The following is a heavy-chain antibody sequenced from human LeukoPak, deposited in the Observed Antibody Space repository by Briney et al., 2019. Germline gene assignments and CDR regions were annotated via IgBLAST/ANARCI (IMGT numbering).Heavy chain of an antibody. CDR3: AKGGYSSSSALDY. Sequence: PGGSLRLSCAASGFTFDDYAMHWVRHAPGKGLEWVSGISWNSGSIGYADSVKGRFTISRDNAKNSLYLQMSSLRAEDMALYYCAKGGYSSSSALDYWGQGTLVTVSS. V-gene: IGHV3-9*03. J-gene: IGHJ4*02. D-gene: IGHD6-6*01. CDR1: GFTFDDYA. CDR2: ISWNSGSI.